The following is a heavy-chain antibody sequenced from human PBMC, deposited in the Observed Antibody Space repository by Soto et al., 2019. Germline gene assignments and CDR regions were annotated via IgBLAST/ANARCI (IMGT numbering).Heavy chain of an antibody. CDR2: LSFDESHK. D-gene: IGHD3-22*01. J-gene: IGHJ4*02. V-gene: IGHV3-30*18. CDR3: AKARGYYDTSGYMDY. Sequence: GGSLRLSCAGAGFTFSNYGVHWDRQAPGKGLEWVAVLSFDESHKYYADSVKGRFTISRDNSKNTVYLIMNSLRPEDTAVYYCAKARGYYDTSGYMDYWGQGTLVTVSS. CDR1: GFTFSNYG.